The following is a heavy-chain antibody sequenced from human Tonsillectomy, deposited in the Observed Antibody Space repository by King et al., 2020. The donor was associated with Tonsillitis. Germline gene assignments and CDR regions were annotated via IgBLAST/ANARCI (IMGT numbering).Heavy chain of an antibody. V-gene: IGHV3-53*02. CDR3: ARSDYAPYYFDY. Sequence: VQLVETGGGLIQPGGSLRLSCAASGFTVSSNYMIWVRQAPGKGLEWVSVIYSGGSTYYADSVKGRFTISRDNSKNTLYLQMNSLRAEDTAVYYCARSDYAPYYFDYWGQGTLVTVSS. CDR1: GFTVSSNY. D-gene: IGHD2-2*01. CDR2: IYSGGST. J-gene: IGHJ4*02.